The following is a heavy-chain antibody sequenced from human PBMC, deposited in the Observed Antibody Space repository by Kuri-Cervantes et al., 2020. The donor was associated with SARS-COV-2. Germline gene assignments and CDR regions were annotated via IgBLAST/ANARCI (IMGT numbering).Heavy chain of an antibody. CDR1: GFTFSNAW. CDR3: TTGEPMTTVKDV. Sequence: AGSLTLSSAVSGFTFSNAWMSWVRPAPGKGLEWVGRIESKTDGGTTDYAAPVKGRSTMSRDDSKNTLYLQMNSLKTEDTAVYYCTTGEPMTTVKDVWGKGTPVTVSS. D-gene: IGHD4-17*01. V-gene: IGHV3-15*04. J-gene: IGHJ6*04. CDR2: IESKTDGGTT.